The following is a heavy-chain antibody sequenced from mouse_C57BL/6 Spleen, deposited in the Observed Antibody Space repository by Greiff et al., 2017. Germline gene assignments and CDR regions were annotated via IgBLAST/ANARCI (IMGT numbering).Heavy chain of an antibody. CDR1: GYTFTDYE. J-gene: IGHJ2*01. V-gene: IGHV1-15*01. D-gene: IGHD4-1*01. CDR2: IDPETGGT. CDR3: TRRRAGTFDY. Sequence: QVQLQQSGAELVRPGASVTLSCKASGYTFTDYEMHWVKQTPVHGLEWIGAIDPETGGTAYNQKFKGKAILTADKSSSTAYMELRSLTTEDSAVYYCTRRRAGTFDYGGQGTTLTVSS.